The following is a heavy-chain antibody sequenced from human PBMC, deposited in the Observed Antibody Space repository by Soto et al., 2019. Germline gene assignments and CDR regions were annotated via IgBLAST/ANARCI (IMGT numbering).Heavy chain of an antibody. CDR3: ASYSSSWYALDYYYGMDV. CDR2: IIPIFGTA. Sequence: SVKVSCKASGGTFSSYAISWVRQAPGQGLEWMGGIIPIFGTANYAQKFQGRVTITADESASTAYMELSSLRSEDTAVYYCASYSSSWYALDYYYGMDVWGQGTTVTVSS. V-gene: IGHV1-69*13. J-gene: IGHJ6*02. D-gene: IGHD6-13*01. CDR1: GGTFSSYA.